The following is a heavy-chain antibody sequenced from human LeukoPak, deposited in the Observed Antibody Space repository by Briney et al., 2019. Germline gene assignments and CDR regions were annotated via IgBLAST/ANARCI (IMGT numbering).Heavy chain of an antibody. CDR1: GFTFSSYS. J-gene: IGHJ6*02. CDR3: ASLFRYYDPYYCGMDV. Sequence: GGSLRLSCAASGFTFSSYSTNWVRQAPGKGLEWVSSIISRSSYIYYADSVKGRFTISSDNAKNSLSLQMNSLRAEDTAVYYCASLFRYYDPYYCGMDVWGQGTTVTVSS. CDR2: IISRSSYI. D-gene: IGHD3-22*01. V-gene: IGHV3-21*01.